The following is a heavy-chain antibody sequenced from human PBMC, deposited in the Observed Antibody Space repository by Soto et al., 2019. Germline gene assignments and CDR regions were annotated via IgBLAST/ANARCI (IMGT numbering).Heavy chain of an antibody. Sequence: PSETLSLTCTVSGGSISSGGYYWSWIRQHPGKGLEWIGYIYYSGSTYYNPSLKSRVTISVDTSKNQFSLKLSSVTAADTAVYYCASWRSLKDHYYGMDVWGQGTTVTVSS. V-gene: IGHV4-31*03. D-gene: IGHD3-3*01. CDR1: GGSISSGGYY. CDR3: ASWRSLKDHYYGMDV. CDR2: IYYSGST. J-gene: IGHJ6*02.